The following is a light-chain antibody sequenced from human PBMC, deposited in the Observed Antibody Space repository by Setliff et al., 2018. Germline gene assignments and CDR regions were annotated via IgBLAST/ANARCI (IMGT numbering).Light chain of an antibody. CDR3: SSYSSRTTLDV. CDR1: TSDIGAYNY. Sequence: QSVLTQPASVSGSPGQSITISCTGSTSDIGAYNYVAWYQQHPGKAPKLMIYDVSVRPSGVSSRFSGSKSGNTASLTISGLQAEDEADYYCSSYSSRTTLDVFGTGTKGTVL. V-gene: IGLV2-14*03. CDR2: DVS. J-gene: IGLJ1*01.